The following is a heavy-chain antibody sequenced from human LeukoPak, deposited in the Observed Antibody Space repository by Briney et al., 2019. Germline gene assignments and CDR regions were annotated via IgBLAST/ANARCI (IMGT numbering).Heavy chain of an antibody. CDR2: IYYSGST. D-gene: IGHD6-19*01. J-gene: IGHJ4*02. CDR3: ARRKGRESAGPLDY. V-gene: IGHV4-59*01. CDR1: GGSISSYY. Sequence: PSETLSLTCTVSGGSISSYYWSWIRQPPGKGLEWIGYIYYSGSTNYNPSLKSRVTISVDTSKNQFSLKLSSVTAADTAVYYCARRKGRESAGPLDYWGQGTLVTVSS.